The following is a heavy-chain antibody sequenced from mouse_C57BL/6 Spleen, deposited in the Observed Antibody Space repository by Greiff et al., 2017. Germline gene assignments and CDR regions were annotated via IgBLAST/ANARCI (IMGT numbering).Heavy chain of an antibody. CDR3: ARHVELGQGYFDY. V-gene: IGHV1-62-2*01. Sequence: VHLVESGAELVKPGASVKMSCTASGYTFTDYTIHWVKQRPGKGLEWIGWFYPGSGSIKYNEKFKDKATLTADKSSSTVYMELSRLTSEDSAVYFCARHVELGQGYFDYWGQGATLAVSS. D-gene: IGHD4-1*01. CDR1: GYTFTDYT. CDR2: FYPGSGSI. J-gene: IGHJ2*01.